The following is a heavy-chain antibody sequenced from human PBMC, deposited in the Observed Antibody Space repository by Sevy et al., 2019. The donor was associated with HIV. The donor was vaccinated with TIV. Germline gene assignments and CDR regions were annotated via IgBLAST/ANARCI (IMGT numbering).Heavy chain of an antibody. CDR1: GGILNNYG. D-gene: IGHD2-21*02. CDR2: IIPSVGIA. J-gene: IGHJ4*02. V-gene: IGHV1-69*10. CDR3: ARVRRCGGDCYVFDT. Sequence: ASVKVSCKASGGILNNYGMNWVRQAPGQGLEWMGGIIPSVGIASYAQKIQCRAASTADESTSSMYLEVGRLRSDDTAVYFCARVRRCGGDCYVFDTRGQGTLVTVSS.